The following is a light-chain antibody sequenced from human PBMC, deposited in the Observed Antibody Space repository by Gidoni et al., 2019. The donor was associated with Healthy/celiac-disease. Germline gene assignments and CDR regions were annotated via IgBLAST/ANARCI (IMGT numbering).Light chain of an antibody. Sequence: DTVLTPAPATRSLSPGERATLSCRASQSVSSYLAWYQQKPGQAPRLLLYDASNMATGIPARFSGSGSGTDFTLTISSLGPEDFAVYYCQQRSNWPLTFGGXTKVEIK. CDR3: QQRSNWPLT. V-gene: IGKV3-11*01. J-gene: IGKJ4*01. CDR2: DAS. CDR1: QSVSSY.